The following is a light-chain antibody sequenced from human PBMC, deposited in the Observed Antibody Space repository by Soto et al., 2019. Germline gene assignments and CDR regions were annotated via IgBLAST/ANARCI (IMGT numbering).Light chain of an antibody. CDR1: SSDVGGSDF. V-gene: IGLV2-8*01. CDR2: DVN. CDR3: SSYAGSRNPYV. Sequence: QSALTQPPSASGSPGQSVTISYTGTSSDVGGSDFVSWFQQHPGKAPKLMIYDVNKRPSGVPDRFSGSKSGNTASLTVSGLQADDEADYFCSSYAGSRNPYVFGTGTKLTVL. J-gene: IGLJ1*01.